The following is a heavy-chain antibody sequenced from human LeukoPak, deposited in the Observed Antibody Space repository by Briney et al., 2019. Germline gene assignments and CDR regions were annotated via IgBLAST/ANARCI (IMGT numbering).Heavy chain of an antibody. CDR1: GFTVSSNY. Sequence: PGGSLRLSCAASGFTVSSNYMSWVRHAPGKGLEWVSLIYSGGDTYYADPVKGRFTISRDHSKNTLYLQMNNLRADDTAVYYCAARYCSGTSCYRGAFDVWGQGTMVTVSS. D-gene: IGHD2-2*02. J-gene: IGHJ3*01. CDR3: AARYCSGTSCYRGAFDV. V-gene: IGHV3-66*02. CDR2: IYSGGDT.